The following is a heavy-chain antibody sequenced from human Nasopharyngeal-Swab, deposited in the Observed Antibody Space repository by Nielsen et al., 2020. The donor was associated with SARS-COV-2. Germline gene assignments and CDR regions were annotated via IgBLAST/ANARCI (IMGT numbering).Heavy chain of an antibody. CDR3: AKAQGYYYDSSGYNFDY. V-gene: IGHV3-30*18. D-gene: IGHD3-22*01. CDR2: ISYDGSNK. Sequence: GGSLRLSCAASGFTFSGYGMHWVRQAPGKGLEWVAVISYDGSNKYYADSVKGRFTISRDNSKNTLYLQMNSLRAEDTAVYYCAKAQGYYYDSSGYNFDYWGQGTLVTVSS. CDR1: GFTFSGYG. J-gene: IGHJ4*02.